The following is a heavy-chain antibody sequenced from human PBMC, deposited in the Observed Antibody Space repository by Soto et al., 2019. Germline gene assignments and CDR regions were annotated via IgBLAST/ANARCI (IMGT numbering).Heavy chain of an antibody. J-gene: IGHJ4*02. CDR2: ISSSSGII. D-gene: IGHD5-18*01. CDR3: ARGTAPAYYFDY. CDR1: GFTFSSYN. V-gene: IGHV3-48*01. Sequence: GGSLRLSCAASGFTFSSYNMNWFRQAPGKGLEWVSFISSSSGIIYYADSVKGRFTISRDNAKNSLYLQMNSLRAEDTAVYYCARGTAPAYYFDYWGQGTLVTVSS.